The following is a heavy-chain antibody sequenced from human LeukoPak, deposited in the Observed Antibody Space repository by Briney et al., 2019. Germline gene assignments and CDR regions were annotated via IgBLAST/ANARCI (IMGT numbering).Heavy chain of an antibody. Sequence: GGSLRLSCAASGFTVSSNYMSWVRQAPGKGLEWVSVIYSGGCTYYADSVKGRFIISRDSSKNTLYLQMNSLRAEDTAVYYCARGTFDSSGYYSTHFDYWGQGTLVTVSS. D-gene: IGHD3-22*01. CDR1: GFTVSSNY. CDR2: IYSGGCT. V-gene: IGHV3-53*01. J-gene: IGHJ4*02. CDR3: ARGTFDSSGYYSTHFDY.